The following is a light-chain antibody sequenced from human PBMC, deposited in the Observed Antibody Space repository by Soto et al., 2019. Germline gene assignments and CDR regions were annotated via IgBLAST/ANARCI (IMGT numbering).Light chain of an antibody. CDR1: QSVSSSY. CDR2: GAS. V-gene: IGKV3-20*01. CDR3: QQYGSSPPYT. J-gene: IGKJ2*01. Sequence: EIVLTQSPGTLSLSPGERATLSCRASQSVSSSYLAWYQQKPGQAPRLLIYGASSRPTGIPDRFSGSGPGTDLTLTISRLAPEDFAVYYRQQYGSSPPYTFGQGTKLEIK.